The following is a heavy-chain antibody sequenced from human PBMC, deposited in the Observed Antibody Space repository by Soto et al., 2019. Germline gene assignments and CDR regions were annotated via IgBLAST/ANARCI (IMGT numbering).Heavy chain of an antibody. CDR2: ISRYNGNT. D-gene: IGHD4-4*01. CDR1: GYTFTSYG. V-gene: IGHV1-18*01. CDR3: ARGGQMTTVTRFDD. Sequence: ASVKVSCKASGYTFTSYGISWVRQAPGQGLEWMGWISRYNGNTNYAQKLQGRVTMTTDTSKSTAYMELRSLRSDDTAVYYCARGGQMTTVTRFDDWGQGTLVTVSS. J-gene: IGHJ4*02.